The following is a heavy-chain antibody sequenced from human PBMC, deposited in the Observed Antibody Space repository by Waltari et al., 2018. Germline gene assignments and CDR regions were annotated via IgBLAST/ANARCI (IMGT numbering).Heavy chain of an antibody. J-gene: IGHJ4*02. CDR2: TYPGDSDT. CDR3: ARLYSSGWYPIDY. D-gene: IGHD6-19*01. V-gene: IGHV5-51*01. CDR1: GYNLDTHW. Sequence: EVRLVQSEAEVRKPGDSLKLSCQASGYNLDTHWIGWVRQMPGKGLEGMGITYPGDSDTRYSPSFQGQVTISADKSISTAYLQWSSLKASDTAMYYCARLYSSGWYPIDYWGQGTLVTVSS.